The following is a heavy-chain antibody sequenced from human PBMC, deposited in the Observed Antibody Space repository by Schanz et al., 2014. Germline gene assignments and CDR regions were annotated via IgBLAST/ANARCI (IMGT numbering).Heavy chain of an antibody. Sequence: EVQLVESGGGLVQPGGSLRLSCAVSGFTVSGNYMSWVRQAPGKGLEWISSMYINSGSTQYADSVKGRFTISRDNSKNTLSLQMNSLRAEDTAVYYCAREEGYGYGPGAFDIWGQGTMVTVSS. CDR2: MYINSGST. D-gene: IGHD5-18*01. J-gene: IGHJ3*02. V-gene: IGHV3-66*02. CDR1: GFTVSGNY. CDR3: AREEGYGYGPGAFDI.